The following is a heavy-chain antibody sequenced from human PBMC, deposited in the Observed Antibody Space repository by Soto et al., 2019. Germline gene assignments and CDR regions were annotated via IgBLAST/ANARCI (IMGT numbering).Heavy chain of an antibody. V-gene: IGHV3-23*01. D-gene: IGHD6-19*01. CDR3: AKDSPQWLVRYYFDY. CDR2: ISGSGGST. J-gene: IGHJ4*02. Sequence: GGSLRLSCAASGFTFSSYAMSWVRQAPGKGLEWVSAISGSGGSTYYADSVKGRFTISRDNSKNTLYLQMNSLRAEDTAVYYCAKDSPQWLVRYYFDYWGQGTLVTVYS. CDR1: GFTFSSYA.